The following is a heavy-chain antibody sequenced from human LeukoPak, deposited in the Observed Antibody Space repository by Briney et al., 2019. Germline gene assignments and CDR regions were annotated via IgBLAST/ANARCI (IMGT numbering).Heavy chain of an antibody. D-gene: IGHD1-26*01. CDR3: ARLVGATYIDD. CDR1: GDSISSSRYY. CDR2: IYYSGST. J-gene: IGHJ4*02. V-gene: IGHV4-39*01. Sequence: SETLSFTCIVSGDSISSSRYYWGWIRQPPGKGLEWIGNIYYSGSTFYIPSLKSRVTISVDTSKNQFSLKLSSMTAADTAVYYCARLVGATYIDDWGQGTLVTVSS.